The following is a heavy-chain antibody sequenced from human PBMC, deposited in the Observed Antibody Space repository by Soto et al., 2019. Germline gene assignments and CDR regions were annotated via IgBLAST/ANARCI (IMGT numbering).Heavy chain of an antibody. J-gene: IGHJ4*02. CDR1: GFTFSSYW. Sequence: GGSLRLSCVASGFTFSSYWMHWVRQAPGKGLVWVSRLNNDGSSTSYADSVKGRFTISRDNAKNTLYLQMNSLRAEDTAVYYCARGALATTYDYWGQGTLVTVSS. CDR2: LNNDGSST. D-gene: IGHD5-12*01. V-gene: IGHV3-74*01. CDR3: ARGALATTYDY.